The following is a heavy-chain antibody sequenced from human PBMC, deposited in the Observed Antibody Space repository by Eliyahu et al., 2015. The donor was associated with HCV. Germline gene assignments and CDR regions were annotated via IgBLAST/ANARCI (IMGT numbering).Heavy chain of an antibody. Sequence: EVQLLESGGGLVQXGGSLRLSCXASGFXFXSYAXXWVRQAPGKGLEWVSAISGSGGSTYYADSVKGRFTISRDNSKNTLYLQMNSLRAEDTAVYYCAKDAYYDSSGYYYGAFDIWGQGTMVTVSS. D-gene: IGHD3-22*01. CDR2: ISGSGGST. J-gene: IGHJ3*02. CDR3: AKDAYYDSSGYYYGAFDI. CDR1: GFXFXSYA. V-gene: IGHV3-23*01.